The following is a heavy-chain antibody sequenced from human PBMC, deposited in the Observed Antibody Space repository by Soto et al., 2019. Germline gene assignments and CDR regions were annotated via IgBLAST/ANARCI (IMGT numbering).Heavy chain of an antibody. V-gene: IGHV4-39*01. J-gene: IGHJ5*02. Sequence: PSETLSLTCTVSGGSISSSSYYWGWIRQPPGKGLEWIGSIYYSGSTYYNPSLKSRVTISVDTSKNQFSLKLSSVTAADTAVYYCARHGDSSGYLNWFDPWGQGTLVTVSS. CDR3: ARHGDSSGYLNWFDP. CDR1: GGSISSSSYY. CDR2: IYYSGST. D-gene: IGHD3-22*01.